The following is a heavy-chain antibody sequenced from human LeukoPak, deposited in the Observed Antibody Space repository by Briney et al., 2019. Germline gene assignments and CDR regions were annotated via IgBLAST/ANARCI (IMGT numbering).Heavy chain of an antibody. Sequence: ASVKVSCKASGYTFTSYYMHWVRQAPGEGLEWMGIINPSGGSTSYAQKFQGRVTMTRDMSTSTVYMELSSLRSEDTAVYYCARAHKNWYFDLWGRGTLVTVSS. J-gene: IGHJ2*01. CDR1: GYTFTSYY. V-gene: IGHV1-46*01. CDR3: ARAHKNWYFDL. CDR2: INPSGGST.